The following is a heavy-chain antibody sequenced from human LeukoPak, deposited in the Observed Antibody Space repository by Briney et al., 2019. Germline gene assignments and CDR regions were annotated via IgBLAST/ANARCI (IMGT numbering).Heavy chain of an antibody. Sequence: GGSLRLSCAASEFTVSNNYMNWVRQAPGKGLEWVSVIYSGGNTYYADSVKGRFTISRDNSKSTLYLQMNSLRAEDTAVYYCASSFFNGYSYGFDYWGQGTLVTVST. V-gene: IGHV3-66*01. CDR2: IYSGGNT. D-gene: IGHD5-18*01. J-gene: IGHJ4*02. CDR1: EFTVSNNY. CDR3: ASSFFNGYSYGFDY.